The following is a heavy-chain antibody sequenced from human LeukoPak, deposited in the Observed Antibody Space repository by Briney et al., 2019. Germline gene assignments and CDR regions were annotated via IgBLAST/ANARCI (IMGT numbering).Heavy chain of an antibody. CDR1: GFTFSSYA. D-gene: IGHD6-19*01. CDR3: ARDPNSSGWRGYFDY. J-gene: IGHJ4*02. CDR2: ISYDGSNK. Sequence: GRSLRLSCAASGFTFSSYAMHWVRQAPGKGLEWVAVISYDGSNKYYADSVKGRFTISRDNSKNTLYLQMNSLRAEDTAVYYCARDPNSSGWRGYFDYWGQGTLVTVSS. V-gene: IGHV3-30-3*01.